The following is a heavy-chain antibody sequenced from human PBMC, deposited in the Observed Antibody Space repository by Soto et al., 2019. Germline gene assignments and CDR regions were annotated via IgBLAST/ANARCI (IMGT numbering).Heavy chain of an antibody. CDR2: MSYDETKK. CDR1: GFSLSSYA. V-gene: IGHV3-30*18. Sequence: QVQLVESGGGVVQPGGSLRLSCATFGFSLSSYAMHWVRQAPGKGLEWVALMSYDETKKYYADSVEGRFTIYRDTSTNTLFLQMNNLRVEDTAVYYCAKDRRDGDFMHILVVDFWGQGALVTVSS. CDR3: AKDRRDGDFMHILVVDF. D-gene: IGHD2-15*01. J-gene: IGHJ4*02.